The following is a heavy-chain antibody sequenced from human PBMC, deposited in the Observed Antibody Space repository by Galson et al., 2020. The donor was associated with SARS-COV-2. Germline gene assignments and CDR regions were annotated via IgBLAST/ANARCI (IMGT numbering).Heavy chain of an antibody. D-gene: IGHD1-26*01. CDR1: GFTFNSYT. Sequence: GGSLRLSCAVSGFTFNSYTMRWVRQAPGKGPEWVSSISSNSEYIYYVDSLKGRFTISRDNAKNSLFLQMDSLRAEDTAGYYCAREASWAMFGMDVLGQGTTVTVSS. CDR2: ISSNSEYI. CDR3: AREASWAMFGMDV. J-gene: IGHJ6*02. V-gene: IGHV3-21*01.